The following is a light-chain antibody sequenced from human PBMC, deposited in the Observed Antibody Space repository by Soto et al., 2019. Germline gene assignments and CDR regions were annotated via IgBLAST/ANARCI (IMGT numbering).Light chain of an antibody. CDR2: GAS. V-gene: IGKV3-20*01. Sequence: EIVLTQSPGTLSLSPGERATLSCRASQSVSSNYLAWYQQKPGQAPRLLIYGASSRATGIPDRFSGSGSGTDFPLTISRRELEVFAFYYCQKYFTSPYTFGQGTRLKIK. CDR1: QSVSSNY. CDR3: QKYFTSPYT. J-gene: IGKJ2*01.